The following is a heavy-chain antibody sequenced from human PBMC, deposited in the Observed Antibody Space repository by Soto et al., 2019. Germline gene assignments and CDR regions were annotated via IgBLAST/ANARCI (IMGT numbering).Heavy chain of an antibody. V-gene: IGHV4-31*03. J-gene: IGHJ4*01. Sequence: SETLSLTCTVSGGSISSGGYYWSWIRQHPGKGLEWIGYIYYSGSTYYNPSLKSRVTISEDTSKNQFSLKLTSVTAADTAVYYCAGSDYYDTSGSYYRVDYWGPGTLVTVAS. CDR2: IYYSGST. D-gene: IGHD3-22*01. CDR3: AGSDYYDTSGSYYRVDY. CDR1: GGSISSGGYY.